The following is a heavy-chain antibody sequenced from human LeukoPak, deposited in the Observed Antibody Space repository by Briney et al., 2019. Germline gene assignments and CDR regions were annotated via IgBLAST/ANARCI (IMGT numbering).Heavy chain of an antibody. J-gene: IGHJ4*02. D-gene: IGHD2-8*01. CDR3: ARTSPPGVPFYFDY. CDR1: GGSVSSGGYS. Sequence: PSQTLSLTCAVSGGSVSSGGYSWNWIRQPPGKGLEWIGYIYHSGSTYYNPSLKSRVTISVDRSKNQFSLKLSSVTAADTAVDYCARTSPPGVPFYFDYWGQGTLVTVSS. CDR2: IYHSGST. V-gene: IGHV4-30-2*01.